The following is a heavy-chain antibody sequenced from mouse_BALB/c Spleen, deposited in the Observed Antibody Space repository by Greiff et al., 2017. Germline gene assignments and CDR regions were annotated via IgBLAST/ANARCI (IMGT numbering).Heavy chain of an antibody. CDR2: ISSGGSYT. D-gene: IGHD1-1*01. V-gene: IGHV5-6*01. Sequence: EVQGVESGGDLVKPGGSLKLSCAASGFTFSSYGMSWVRQTPDKRLEWVATISSGGSYTYYPDSVKGRFTISRDNAKNTLYLQMSSLKSEDTAMYYCARNYYGSSLHWYFDVWGAGTTVTVSS. CDR3: ARNYYGSSLHWYFDV. J-gene: IGHJ1*01. CDR1: GFTFSSYG.